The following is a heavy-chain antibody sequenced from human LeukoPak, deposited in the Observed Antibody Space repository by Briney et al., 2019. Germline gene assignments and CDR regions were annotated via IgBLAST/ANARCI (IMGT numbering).Heavy chain of an antibody. CDR2: INWNGGST. J-gene: IGHJ6*03. CDR3: ARDRYCSGGSCYYYYYMDV. D-gene: IGHD2-15*01. CDR1: GFTFSIYE. Sequence: GGSLRLSCAASGFTFSIYEMNWVRQAPGKGLEWVSGINWNGGSTGYADSVKGRFTISRDNAKNSLYLQMNSLRAEDTALYYCARDRYCSGGSCYYYYYMDVWGKGTTVTVSS. V-gene: IGHV3-20*04.